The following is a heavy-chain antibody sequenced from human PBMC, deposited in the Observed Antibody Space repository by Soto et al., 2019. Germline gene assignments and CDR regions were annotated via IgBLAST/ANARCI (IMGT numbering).Heavy chain of an antibody. CDR1: GFTFRNFV. Sequence: EVELLESGGGIVQPGGSLRVSCVASGFTFRNFVMSWVRQAPGKGLEWVSAIRGTGDETFYADSVKGRFTISRDNSKNTLYLQMNSLRDEDTALYFCAQDRGWGVVSPSHDYWGQGTLVTVSS. V-gene: IGHV3-23*01. D-gene: IGHD2-21*01. J-gene: IGHJ4*02. CDR3: AQDRGWGVVSPSHDY. CDR2: IRGTGDET.